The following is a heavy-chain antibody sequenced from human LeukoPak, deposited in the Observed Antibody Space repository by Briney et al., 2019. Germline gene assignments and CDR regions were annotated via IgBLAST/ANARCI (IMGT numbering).Heavy chain of an antibody. CDR3: GTDTAKDLDY. CDR2: FDPEDGET. CDR1: GYSLSELS. Sequence: GASVKVSCKVSGYSLSELSMHWVRQAPGKGLEWMGGFDPEDGETIYAQKFQGRVTMTEDTSTDTAYMELSSLRSEDTAVYYCGTDTAKDLDYWGQGTLVTVSS. V-gene: IGHV1-24*01. J-gene: IGHJ4*02. D-gene: IGHD5-18*01.